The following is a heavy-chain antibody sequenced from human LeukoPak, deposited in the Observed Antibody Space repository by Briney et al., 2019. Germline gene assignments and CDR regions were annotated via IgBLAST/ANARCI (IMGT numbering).Heavy chain of an antibody. CDR2: ISYDGSNK. Sequence: GGSLRLSCAASGFTFSSYAMPWVRQAPGKGLEGVAVISYDGSNKYYADSVKGRFTISRDNSKNTLYLQTNSLRAEDTAVYYCARDTGSGWFSSVDYWGQGTLVTVSS. J-gene: IGHJ4*02. CDR3: ARDTGSGWFSSVDY. CDR1: GFTFSSYA. V-gene: IGHV3-30-3*01. D-gene: IGHD6-19*01.